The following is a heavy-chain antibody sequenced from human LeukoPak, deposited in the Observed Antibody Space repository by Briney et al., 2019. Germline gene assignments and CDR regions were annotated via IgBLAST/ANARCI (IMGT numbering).Heavy chain of an antibody. CDR2: IYYSGST. CDR3: ARDYYDSSGYYAVDY. D-gene: IGHD3-22*01. V-gene: IGHV4-39*07. Sequence: PSETLSLTCTVSGGSISSSSYYWGWIRQPPGKGLEWIGSIYYSGSTYYNPSLKSRVTISVDTSKNQFSLKLSSVTAADTAVYYCARDYYDSSGYYAVDYWGQGTLVTVSS. J-gene: IGHJ4*02. CDR1: GGSISSSSYY.